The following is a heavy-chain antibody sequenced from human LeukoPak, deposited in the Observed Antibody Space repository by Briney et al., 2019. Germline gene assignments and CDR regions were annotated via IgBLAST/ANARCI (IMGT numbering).Heavy chain of an antibody. CDR2: IIPILGIA. Sequence: SVKVSCKASGYTFTSYYMHWVRQAPGQGLEWMGRIIPILGIANYAQKFQGRVTITADKSTSTAYMELSSLRSEDTAVYYCARVGYYDSSGSLFDYWGQGTLVTVSS. CDR3: ARVGYYDSSGSLFDY. V-gene: IGHV1-69*04. D-gene: IGHD3-22*01. J-gene: IGHJ4*02. CDR1: GYTFTSYY.